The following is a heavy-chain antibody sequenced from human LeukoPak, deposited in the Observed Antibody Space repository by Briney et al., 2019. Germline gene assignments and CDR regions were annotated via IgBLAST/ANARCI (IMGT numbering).Heavy chain of an antibody. CDR3: ARRIAAAASDY. J-gene: IGHJ4*02. CDR2: INHSGST. V-gene: IGHV4-34*01. CDR1: GGSFSGYY. Sequence: SETLSLTCAVYGGSFSGYYWSWIRQPPGKGLEWIGEINHSGSTNYNPSLKSRVTISVDTSKNQFSLKLSSVTAADTAVYYCARRIAAAASDYWGQGTLVTVSS. D-gene: IGHD6-13*01.